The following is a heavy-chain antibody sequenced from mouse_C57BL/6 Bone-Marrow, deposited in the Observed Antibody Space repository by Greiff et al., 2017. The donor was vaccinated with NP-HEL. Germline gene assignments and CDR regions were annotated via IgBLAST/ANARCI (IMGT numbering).Heavy chain of an antibody. Sequence: VQLQQSGAELVKPGASVKLSCKASGYTFTSYWMQWVKQRPGQGLEWIGEIDPSDSYTNYNQKFKGKATLTVDTSSSTAYMQLSSLTSEDSAVYYCARDGLTAGDYWGQGTTLTVSS. CDR2: IDPSDSYT. D-gene: IGHD4-1*01. CDR3: ARDGLTAGDY. CDR1: GYTFTSYW. J-gene: IGHJ2*01. V-gene: IGHV1-50*01.